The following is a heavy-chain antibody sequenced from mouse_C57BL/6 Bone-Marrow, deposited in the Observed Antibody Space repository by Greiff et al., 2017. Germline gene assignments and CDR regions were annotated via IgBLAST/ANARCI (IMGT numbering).Heavy chain of an antibody. CDR2: ILPGSGST. Sequence: QVQLQQSGAELMKPGASVKLSCKATGYTFTGYWIEWVKQRPGHGLEWIGEILPGSGSTNYNEKFKGKATFTADTSSNTAYMQISSLTTEDSAIYYCARVVTTTRYWYFDVWGTGTTVTVSS. V-gene: IGHV1-9*01. D-gene: IGHD2-2*01. CDR3: ARVVTTTRYWYFDV. J-gene: IGHJ1*03. CDR1: GYTFTGYW.